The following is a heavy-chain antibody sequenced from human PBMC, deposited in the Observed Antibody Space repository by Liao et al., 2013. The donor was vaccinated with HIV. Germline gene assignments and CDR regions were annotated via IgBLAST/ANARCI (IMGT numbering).Heavy chain of an antibody. V-gene: IGHV4-59*11. CDR2: IYYSGGST. CDR3: ARGSTNWYDT. J-gene: IGHJ5*02. D-gene: IGHD1-26*01. CDR1: GGSISAHY. Sequence: QLEESGPGLVRPAETLSLTCTVSGGSISAHYWSWIRQFPGKRLEWIGYIYYSGGSTMYNPSLKSRVTISVDTSKNQCSLKLSSVTAADTATYYCARGSTNWYDTWGQGTLVTVSS.